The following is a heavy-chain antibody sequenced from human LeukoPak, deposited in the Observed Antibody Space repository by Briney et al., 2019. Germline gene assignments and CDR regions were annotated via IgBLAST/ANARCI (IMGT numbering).Heavy chain of an antibody. CDR2: INHSGST. V-gene: IGHV4-34*01. CDR1: GRSFSGYY. CDR3: ARHYCSGGSCYYYYGMDV. D-gene: IGHD2-15*01. J-gene: IGHJ6*02. Sequence: SETLSLTCAVYGRSFSGYYWSWIRQPPGKGLEWIGEINHSGSTNYNPSLKSRVTISVDTSKNQFSLKLSSVTAADTAVYYCARHYCSGGSCYYYYGMDVWGQGTTVTVSS.